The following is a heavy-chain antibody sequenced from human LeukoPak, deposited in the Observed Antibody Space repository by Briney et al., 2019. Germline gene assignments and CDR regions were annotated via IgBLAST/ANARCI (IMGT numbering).Heavy chain of an antibody. J-gene: IGHJ4*02. Sequence: GGPLRLSCAASGFTFNNYGMHWVRQAPGKGLEWVAVISLDGSNKFYADSVTGRFTISRDNSRNTLYLQMNSLKTEDTAVYYCAKRIRNYDYGDYLDYWGQGTLVTVSS. CDR2: ISLDGSNK. D-gene: IGHD4-17*01. V-gene: IGHV3-30*18. CDR3: AKRIRNYDYGDYLDY. CDR1: GFTFNNYG.